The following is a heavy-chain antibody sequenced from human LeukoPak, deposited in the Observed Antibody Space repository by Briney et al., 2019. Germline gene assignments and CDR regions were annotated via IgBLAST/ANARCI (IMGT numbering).Heavy chain of an antibody. V-gene: IGHV1-46*01. CDR2: INPSGGST. CDR3: ARDKDGYSYGSSFDY. Sequence: GASVKVSCKASGYTFTGYYVHWVRQAPGQGLEWMGIINPSGGSTSYAQKFQGRVTMTRDTSTSTVYMELSSLRSEDTAVYYCARDKDGYSYGSSFDYWGQGTLVTVSS. CDR1: GYTFTGYY. D-gene: IGHD5-18*01. J-gene: IGHJ4*02.